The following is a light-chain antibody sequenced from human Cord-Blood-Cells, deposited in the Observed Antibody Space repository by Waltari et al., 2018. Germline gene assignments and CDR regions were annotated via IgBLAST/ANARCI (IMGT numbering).Light chain of an antibody. CDR2: AAS. CDR1: QGISKY. Sequence: DIQMTQSPSSLSASVGDRVNVTCRARQGISKYLAWYQQQPGKVPTLLIYAASTLQSWFPSRFSGSGSGADFALTISSLQPEDVATYSCQKYNSAPRFTFCPGTKVDIK. J-gene: IGKJ3*01. V-gene: IGKV1-27*01. CDR3: QKYNSAPRFT.